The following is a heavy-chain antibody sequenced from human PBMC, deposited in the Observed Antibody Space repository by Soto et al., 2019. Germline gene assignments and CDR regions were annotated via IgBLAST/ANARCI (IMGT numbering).Heavy chain of an antibody. Sequence: PGGSLRLSCAASVFTVSSNYMSWVRQAPGKGLDWVSVIYSGGSTYYADSVKGRFTISRDNSKNTLYLQMNSLRAEDTAVYYCARLAAADIYYYYYGMDVWGQGTTVTVSS. CDR2: IYSGGST. CDR1: VFTVSSNY. V-gene: IGHV3-53*01. J-gene: IGHJ6*02. CDR3: ARLAAADIYYYYYGMDV. D-gene: IGHD6-13*01.